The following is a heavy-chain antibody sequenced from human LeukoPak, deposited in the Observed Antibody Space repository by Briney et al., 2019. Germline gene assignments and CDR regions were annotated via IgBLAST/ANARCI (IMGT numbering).Heavy chain of an antibody. Sequence: GGSLRLSCAASGFTFSSYAMNWVRQAPGKGLEWVSGINWNGGSTGYADSVKGRFTISRDNAKNSLYLQMNSLRAEDTALYYCARDRYGSGSSFDYWGQGTLVTVSS. CDR2: INWNGGST. CDR3: ARDRYGSGSSFDY. V-gene: IGHV3-20*04. J-gene: IGHJ4*02. D-gene: IGHD3-10*01. CDR1: GFTFSSYA.